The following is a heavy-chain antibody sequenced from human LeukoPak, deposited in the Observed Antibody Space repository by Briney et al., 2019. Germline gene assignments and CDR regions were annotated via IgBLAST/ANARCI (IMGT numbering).Heavy chain of an antibody. V-gene: IGHV3-7*01. J-gene: IGHJ4*02. D-gene: IGHD3-16*01. CDR2: IKHNGNEK. CDR3: ARELRTFDS. CDR1: GFTPNIYC. Sequence: GGSLRLSCAASGFTPNIYCMTWVRHAPGKGLEWVANIKHNGNEKNYADSAEGRFTISRDNPKNSLSLQMNSLRAEDTGVYYCARELRTFDSWGQGTLVTVSS.